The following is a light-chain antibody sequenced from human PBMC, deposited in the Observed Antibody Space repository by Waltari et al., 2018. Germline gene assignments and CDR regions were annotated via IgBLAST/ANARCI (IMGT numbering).Light chain of an antibody. J-gene: IGKJ3*01. CDR1: QSVGSY. CDR2: DAS. CDR3: QQRSNWPPFT. V-gene: IGKV3-11*01. Sequence: EIVLTQSPATLSLSPGEGATLSCRASQSVGSYLAWYQQKPGQAPRRLIYDASNRATGIPVRFSGSGSGTDFTLTISSLEPEDFAVYYCQQRSNWPPFTFGPGTKVDMK.